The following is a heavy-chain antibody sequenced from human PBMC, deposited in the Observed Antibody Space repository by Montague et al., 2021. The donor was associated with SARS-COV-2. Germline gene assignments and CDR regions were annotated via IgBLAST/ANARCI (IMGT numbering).Heavy chain of an antibody. Sequence: SLRLSCAASGFTFDNHPMTWVRQAPGKGLEWVSTISGGGGRTYYADSVKGRFTISRDNSKSTLFLQMNSLTAEDTAVYHCGKWIEGTPPYFDYWGQGTLVDVS. V-gene: IGHV3-23*01. D-gene: IGHD1-7*01. CDR1: GFTFDNHP. CDR3: GKWIEGTPPYFDY. CDR2: ISGGGGRT. J-gene: IGHJ4*02.